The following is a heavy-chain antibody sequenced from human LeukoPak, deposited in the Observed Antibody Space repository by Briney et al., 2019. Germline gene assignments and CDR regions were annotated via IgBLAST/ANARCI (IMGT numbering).Heavy chain of an antibody. V-gene: IGHV3-23*01. Sequence: PGGSLRLSCAASGFTFYSYAMNWVRQAPGKGLEWVSTFSGSGGSTYYADSVKGRFTISRDNSKNTLYLQMNSLRAEDTAVYYCARGEQQLIDYYYYYMDVWGKGTTVTVSS. CDR1: GFTFYSYA. CDR2: FSGSGGST. CDR3: ARGEQQLIDYYYYYMDV. D-gene: IGHD6-13*01. J-gene: IGHJ6*03.